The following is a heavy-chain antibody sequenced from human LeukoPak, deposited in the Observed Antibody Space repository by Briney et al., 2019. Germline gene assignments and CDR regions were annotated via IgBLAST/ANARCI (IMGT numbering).Heavy chain of an antibody. CDR1: GFTFSNYW. V-gene: IGHV3-74*03. J-gene: IGHJ4*02. Sequence: GGSLRLSCAASGFTFSNYWMHWVRHAPGKGLWWVSRINSDGSSTAYADSVKGRFTTYRDNAKNTLNLQMNSLRAEDTAVYYCASDHCTSTSCRDFDYWGQGTLVTVSS. CDR3: ASDHCTSTSCRDFDY. D-gene: IGHD2-2*01. CDR2: INSDGSST.